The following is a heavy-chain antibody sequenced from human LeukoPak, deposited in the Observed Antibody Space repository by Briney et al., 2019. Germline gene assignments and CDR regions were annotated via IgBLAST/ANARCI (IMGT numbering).Heavy chain of an antibody. V-gene: IGHV3-21*01. D-gene: IGHD4-17*01. CDR1: GFTFSSYN. CDR2: ISSSSSYI. CDR3: AREKAVGTVTTIDY. J-gene: IGHJ4*02. Sequence: GGSLRLSCAASGFTFSSYNMNWVRQAPGKGLEWASSISSSSSYIYYADSVKGRFTISRDNAKNSLYLQMNSLRAEDTAVYYCAREKAVGTVTTIDYWGQGTLVTVSS.